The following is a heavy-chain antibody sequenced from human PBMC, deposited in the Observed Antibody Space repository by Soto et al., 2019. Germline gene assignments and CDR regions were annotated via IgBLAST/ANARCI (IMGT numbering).Heavy chain of an antibody. CDR2: ISANGQGI. J-gene: IGHJ4*02. Sequence: PGVSQGLSCTASGFTFTYYAFSWVRHAPGKGLEWVSAISANGQGIYYADSVRGRFTISRDNSKNTVFLHMDSLRAEDTAVYYCAKDRDYPRDQFHYWGQGTLVTVSS. D-gene: IGHD2-2*01. V-gene: IGHV3-23*01. CDR1: GFTFTYYA. CDR3: AKDRDYPRDQFHY.